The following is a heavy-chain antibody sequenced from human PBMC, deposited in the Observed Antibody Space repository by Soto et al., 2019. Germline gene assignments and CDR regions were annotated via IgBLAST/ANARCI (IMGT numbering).Heavy chain of an antibody. CDR2: IYYSGST. CDR1: GGSISSYY. CDR3: ARVRVAAAGGWFDP. V-gene: IGHV4-59*01. J-gene: IGHJ5*02. Sequence: SETLSLTCTVSGGSISSYYWSWIRQPPGKGLEWIGYIYYSGSTNYNPSLKSRVTISVDTSKNQFSLKLSSVTAADTAVYYCARVRVAAAGGWFDPWGQGTLVTSPQ. D-gene: IGHD6-13*01.